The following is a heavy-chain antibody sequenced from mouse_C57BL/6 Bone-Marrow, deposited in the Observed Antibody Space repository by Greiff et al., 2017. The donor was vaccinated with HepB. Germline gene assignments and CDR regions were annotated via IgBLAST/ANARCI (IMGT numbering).Heavy chain of an antibody. J-gene: IGHJ3*01. CDR3: AYYSNYGFAY. CDR1: GYAFTNYL. CDR2: INPGSGGT. D-gene: IGHD2-5*01. Sequence: VQRVESGAELVRPGPSVKVSCKASGYAFTNYLIEWVKQRPGQGLEWIGVINPGSGGTNYNEKFKGKATLTADKSSSTAYMQLSSLTSEDSAVYFCAYYSNYGFAYWGQGTLVTVSA. V-gene: IGHV1-54*01.